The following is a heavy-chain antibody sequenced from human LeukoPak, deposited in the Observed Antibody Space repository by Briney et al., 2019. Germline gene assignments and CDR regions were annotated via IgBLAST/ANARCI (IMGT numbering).Heavy chain of an antibody. D-gene: IGHD5-18*01. CDR1: GFTFSDYY. CDR3: AKDPYTAMAPYYFDY. CDR2: ISSSSSYT. J-gene: IGHJ4*02. Sequence: GGSLRLSCAASGFTFSDYYMSWIRQAPGKGLEWVSYISSSSSYTNYADSVKGRFTISRDNSKNTLYLQMNSLRAEDTAVYYCAKDPYTAMAPYYFDYWGQGTLVTVSS. V-gene: IGHV3-11*05.